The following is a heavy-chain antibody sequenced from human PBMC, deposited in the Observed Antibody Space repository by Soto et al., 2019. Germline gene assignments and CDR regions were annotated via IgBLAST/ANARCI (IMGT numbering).Heavy chain of an antibody. CDR3: GKAPRRPYYFDY. D-gene: IGHD6-25*01. Sequence: EVQLLDSGGGLVQPGGSLRLSCAASGFTFSNYAMNWVRQAPGKGLEWVSAISASGTGTDYADSVKGRFTISRDNSKNRRYFQRTGLRAGDRAANSGGKAPRRPYYFDYWGKGTWSPSPQ. V-gene: IGHV3-23*01. J-gene: IGHJ4*02. CDR1: GFTFSNYA. CDR2: ISASGTGT.